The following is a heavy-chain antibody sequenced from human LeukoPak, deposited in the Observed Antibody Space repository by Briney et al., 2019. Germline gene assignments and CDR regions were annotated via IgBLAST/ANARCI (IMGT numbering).Heavy chain of an antibody. D-gene: IGHD5-18*01. CDR3: ARETPMATFDY. V-gene: IGHV1-46*01. Sequence: GASVKVSCKASGYTFTSYYIHWVRQAPGQGLEWVGTINPSGGNTNYAQRFQGRVTMTRDRSTSTVCMKLSSLRSDDTAVYYCARETPMATFDYWGQGTLVTVSS. CDR2: INPSGGNT. CDR1: GYTFTSYY. J-gene: IGHJ4*02.